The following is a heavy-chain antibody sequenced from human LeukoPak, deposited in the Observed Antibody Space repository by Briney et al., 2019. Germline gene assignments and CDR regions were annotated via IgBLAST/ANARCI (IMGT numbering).Heavy chain of an antibody. J-gene: IGHJ4*02. CDR1: GFTFSGYW. CDR3: ARRAGEYSHPYDY. V-gene: IGHV3-53*01. CDR2: IYSGGNT. Sequence: GGSLRLSCAASGFTFSGYWMSWVRQAPGKGLEWVSFIYSGGNTHYSDSVKGRFTISRDNSKNTLYLQMNSLRADDTAVYYCARRAGEYSHPYDYWGQGTLVTVSS. D-gene: IGHD4-17*01.